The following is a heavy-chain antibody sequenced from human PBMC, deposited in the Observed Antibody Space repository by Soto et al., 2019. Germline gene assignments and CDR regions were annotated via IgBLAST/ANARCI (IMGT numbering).Heavy chain of an antibody. Sequence: QVQLVQSGAEVKKPGSSVKVSCKASGGTFSSYAISWVRQAPGQGLEWMGGIIPIFGTANYAQKFQGRVTITADKSTSTAYMELSSLRSEDTAVYYCARVLPNKDCSSTSCLRRYYGMDVWGQGTTVTVSS. J-gene: IGHJ6*02. CDR2: IIPIFGTA. D-gene: IGHD2-2*01. CDR3: ARVLPNKDCSSTSCLRRYYGMDV. V-gene: IGHV1-69*06. CDR1: GGTFSSYA.